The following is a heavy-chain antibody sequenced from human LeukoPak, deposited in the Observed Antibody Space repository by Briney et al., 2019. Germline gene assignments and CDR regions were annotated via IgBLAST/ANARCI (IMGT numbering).Heavy chain of an antibody. J-gene: IGHJ6*03. CDR3: ARAPDTMIGDTYYYYMDV. V-gene: IGHV3-7*03. CDR1: GFTFSSYW. CDR2: IKQDGSEK. D-gene: IGHD3-22*01. Sequence: PGGSLRLSCAASGFTFSSYWMSWVRQAPGKGLKWVANIKQDGSEKYYVDSVKGRFTISRDNAKNSLYLQMNSLRAEDTALYYCARAPDTMIGDTYYYYMDVWGKGTTVTVSS.